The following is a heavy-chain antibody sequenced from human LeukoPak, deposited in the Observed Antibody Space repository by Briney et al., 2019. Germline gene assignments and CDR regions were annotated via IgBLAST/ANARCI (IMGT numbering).Heavy chain of an antibody. J-gene: IGHJ4*02. CDR3: AREAGDILTGYLTTNLTLGLSY. V-gene: IGHV1-46*01. Sequence: GASVKVSCKASGYTFTNYYMHWVRQAPGQGLEWMGIINPSGGSTSYAQKFQGRVTMTRDMSTSTVYMELSSLRSEDTAVYYCAREAGDILTGYLTTNLTLGLSYWGQGTLVTVSS. D-gene: IGHD3-9*01. CDR2: INPSGGST. CDR1: GYTFTNYY.